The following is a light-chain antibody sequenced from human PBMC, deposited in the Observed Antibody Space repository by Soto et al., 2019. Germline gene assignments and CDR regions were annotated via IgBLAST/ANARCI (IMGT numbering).Light chain of an antibody. J-gene: IGLJ3*02. CDR1: SSDVGGYNY. Sequence: QSVLTQPPSASGSPGQSVTISCTGTSSDVGGYNYVSWYQQYPGRAPKLMIYEVTKRPSGVPHRFSGSKSCNTASLTVSGLQAEDEADYYCSSYAASNNFDVVFGGGTKLTVL. CDR2: EVT. CDR3: SSYAASNNFDVV. V-gene: IGLV2-8*01.